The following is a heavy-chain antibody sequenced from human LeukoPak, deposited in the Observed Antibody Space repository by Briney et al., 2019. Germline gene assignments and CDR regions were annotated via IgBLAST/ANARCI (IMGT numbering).Heavy chain of an antibody. Sequence: GGSLRLSCAASGFTFSSYAMSWVRQAPGKGLEWVSAISGSGGSTCYADSVKGRFTISRDNSKNTLYLQMNSLRAEDTAVYYCAKFLPTHIVVANYYFDYWDQGTLVTVSS. CDR2: ISGSGGST. V-gene: IGHV3-23*01. J-gene: IGHJ4*02. D-gene: IGHD2-21*01. CDR1: GFTFSSYA. CDR3: AKFLPTHIVVANYYFDY.